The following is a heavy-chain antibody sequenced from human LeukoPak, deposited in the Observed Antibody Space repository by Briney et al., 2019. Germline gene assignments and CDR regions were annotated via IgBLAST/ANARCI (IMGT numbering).Heavy chain of an antibody. J-gene: IGHJ4*02. CDR3: ARVGHGDGMIDC. CDR2: INHNGSAV. Sequence: GGSLRLSCAPSGFPFSGYWMSWVRQAPGKGLFWLGNINHNGSAVYYVDSVKGRFTISRDNAKASLFLQMNSLRVEDTAVYYCARVGHGDGMIDCWGQGALVTVSS. D-gene: IGHD4-17*01. V-gene: IGHV3-7*01. CDR1: GFPFSGYW.